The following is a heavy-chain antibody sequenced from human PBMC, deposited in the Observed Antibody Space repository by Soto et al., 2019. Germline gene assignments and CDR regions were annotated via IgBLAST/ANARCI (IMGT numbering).Heavy chain of an antibody. V-gene: IGHV4-59*01. J-gene: IGHJ6*02. Sequence: LSLTCTVSGGSISRYYWSWIRQPPGKGLEWIGYIYYSGSTNYNPSLKSRVTISVDTSKNQFSLKLSSVTAADTAVYYCASIYSSSSLDYYGMDVWGQGPTVTVSS. CDR1: GGSISRYY. CDR2: IYYSGST. D-gene: IGHD6-6*01. CDR3: ASIYSSSSLDYYGMDV.